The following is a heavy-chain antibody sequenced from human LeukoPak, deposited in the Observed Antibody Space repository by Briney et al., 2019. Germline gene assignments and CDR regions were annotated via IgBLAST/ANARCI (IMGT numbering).Heavy chain of an antibody. V-gene: IGHV3-30*04. Sequence: PGGSLRLSCAASGFTFSSYAMHWARQAPGKGLEWVAVISYDGSNKYYADSVKGRFTISRDNSKNTLYQQMNSLRAEDTAVYYCAIVATIPSNWGQGTLVTVSS. CDR2: ISYDGSNK. CDR1: GFTFSSYA. J-gene: IGHJ4*02. D-gene: IGHD5-12*01. CDR3: AIVATIPSN.